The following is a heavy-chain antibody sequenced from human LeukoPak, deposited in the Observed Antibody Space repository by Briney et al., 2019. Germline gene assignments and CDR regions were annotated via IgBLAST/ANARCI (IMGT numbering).Heavy chain of an antibody. CDR3: ARGRQGPDY. V-gene: IGHV3-7*01. J-gene: IGHJ4*02. CDR1: GFTFSSYW. Sequence: GGSLRLSCAASGFTFSSYWMSWVRQAPGKGLEWVAQIKADGSGNYYVDSVKGRFTMSRDNAQNSLYLQMNSLRAEDTAVYYCARGRQGPDYWGQGTLVTVSS. D-gene: IGHD1-1*01. CDR2: IKADGSGN.